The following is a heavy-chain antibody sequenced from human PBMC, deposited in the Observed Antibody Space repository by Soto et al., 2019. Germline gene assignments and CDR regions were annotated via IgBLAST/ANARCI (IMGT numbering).Heavy chain of an antibody. CDR2: ISSDGSEK. J-gene: IGHJ4*02. V-gene: IGHV3-30*18. CDR1: GFTFSNYA. D-gene: IGHD4-17*01. Sequence: HPVGSLRLSCVASGFTFSNYAMHWVRQAPGKGLGWVAVISSDGSEKYYLDSVRDRFTISRDNSKNTLYLQMNNLRPEDTAMYYCANSWTTLTTGFDFWGQGALVTVSS. CDR3: ANSWTTLTTGFDF.